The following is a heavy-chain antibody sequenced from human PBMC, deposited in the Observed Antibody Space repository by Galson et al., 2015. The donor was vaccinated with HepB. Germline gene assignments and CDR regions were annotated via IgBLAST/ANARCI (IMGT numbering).Heavy chain of an antibody. CDR2: IATGNTHM. CDR3: ARDHSTSRRAYDI. CDR1: GFTLSTYN. Sequence: SLRLSCAASGFTLSTYNMNWVRQAPGKGLEWVSFIATGNTHMKYAESVKGRFTISRDDAKNSLYLQMSSLRAEDTAIYYCARDHSTSRRAYDIWGQGTLVTVSS. J-gene: IGHJ3*02. D-gene: IGHD2-2*01. V-gene: IGHV3-21*01.